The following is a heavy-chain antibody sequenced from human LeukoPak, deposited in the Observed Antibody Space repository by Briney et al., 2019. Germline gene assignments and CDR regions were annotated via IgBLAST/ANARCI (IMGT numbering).Heavy chain of an antibody. V-gene: IGHV3-21*01. CDR1: GFTFSSYS. Sequence: PGGSLRLSCAASGFTFSSYSMNWVRQAPGKGLEWVPSISSSSSYIYYADSVKGRFTISRDNAKNSLYLQMNSLRAEDTAVYYCARDGYYYDSSGYLAYWGQGTLVTVSS. D-gene: IGHD3-22*01. CDR2: ISSSSSYI. J-gene: IGHJ4*02. CDR3: ARDGYYYDSSGYLAY.